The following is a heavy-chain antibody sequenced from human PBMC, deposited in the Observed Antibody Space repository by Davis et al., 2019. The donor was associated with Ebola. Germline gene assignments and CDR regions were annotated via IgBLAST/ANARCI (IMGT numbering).Heavy chain of an antibody. J-gene: IGHJ3*02. CDR3: ARVDSGSYYLDAFDI. CDR1: GGTFSSYA. D-gene: IGHD1-26*01. V-gene: IGHV1-69*13. Sequence: SVKVSCKASGGTFSSYAISWVRQAPGQGLEWMGGIIPIFGTANYAQKFQGRVTITADESTSTAYMELSSLRSEDTAVYYCARVDSGSYYLDAFDIWGQGTMVTVSS. CDR2: IIPIFGTA.